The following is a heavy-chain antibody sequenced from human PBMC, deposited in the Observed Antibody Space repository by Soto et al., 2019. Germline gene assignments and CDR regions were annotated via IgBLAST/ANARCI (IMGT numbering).Heavy chain of an antibody. J-gene: IGHJ6*02. D-gene: IGHD2-15*01. CDR3: ATCGGGGCLQNYGMDV. Sequence: GGSLRLSCAVSGFTFSTYSMNWVRQAPGKGLEWVSSISGSSSHIYYADSVKGRFTISRDNAKNSLYLQMNSLRAEDTAVYYCATCGGGGCLQNYGMDVWGQGTTVTVSS. CDR1: GFTFSTYS. CDR2: ISGSSSHI. V-gene: IGHV3-21*01.